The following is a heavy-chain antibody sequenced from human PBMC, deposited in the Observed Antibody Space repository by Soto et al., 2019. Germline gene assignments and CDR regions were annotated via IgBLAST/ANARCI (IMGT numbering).Heavy chain of an antibody. CDR1: GGTFSSYA. CDR3: ARDLGGCSAGSCRYNWFDP. Sequence: QVQLVQSGAEVKKPGSSVKVSCKASGGTFSSYAISWVRQAPGQGLEWMGGIIPIYGTANYAQKFQDRVTITADESTSTAYMELSSLTSEDTAVYYCARDLGGCSAGSCRYNWFDPWGQGTLVTVSS. V-gene: IGHV1-69*01. D-gene: IGHD2-15*01. CDR2: IIPIYGTA. J-gene: IGHJ5*02.